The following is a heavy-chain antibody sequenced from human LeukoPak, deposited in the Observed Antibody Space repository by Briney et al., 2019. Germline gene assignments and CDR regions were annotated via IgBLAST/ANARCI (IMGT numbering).Heavy chain of an antibody. CDR3: ARAGNLSIVVVTFDY. V-gene: IGHV4-34*01. CDR2: INHSGST. D-gene: IGHD3-22*01. Sequence: SETLSLTCAVYGGSFSGYYWSWIRQPPGKGLEWIGEINHSGSTNYNPSLKSRVTISVDTSKNQFSLKLSSVTAADTAVYYCARAGNLSIVVVTFDYWGQGTLVTVSS. J-gene: IGHJ4*02. CDR1: GGSFSGYY.